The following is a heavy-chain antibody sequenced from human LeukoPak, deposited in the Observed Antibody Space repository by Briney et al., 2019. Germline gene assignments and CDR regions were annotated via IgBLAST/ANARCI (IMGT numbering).Heavy chain of an antibody. Sequence: GGSLRLSCAASGFTFSSYSMHWVRQAPGKGLEWVAVISYDGSNKYYADSVKGRFTISRDNSKNTLYLQMNSLRAGDTAVYYCAKDREEVGATPGAFDIWGQGTMVTVSS. CDR2: ISYDGSNK. J-gene: IGHJ3*02. CDR1: GFTFSSYS. D-gene: IGHD1-26*01. CDR3: AKDREEVGATPGAFDI. V-gene: IGHV3-30*18.